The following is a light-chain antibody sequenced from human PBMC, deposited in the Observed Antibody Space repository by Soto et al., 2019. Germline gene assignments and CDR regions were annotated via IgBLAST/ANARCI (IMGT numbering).Light chain of an antibody. CDR1: QSVSYN. CDR3: QQYNTWPPLT. CDR2: GAS. Sequence: EIVMTQSPATLSVSPGERATLSCRASQSVSYNLAWYQQKPGQAPRVLIYGASTRATGIPARFSGSGSWTRFTLTISSLQSEDFAVYFCQQYNTWPPLTFGGGTKVEIK. J-gene: IGKJ4*01. V-gene: IGKV3D-15*01.